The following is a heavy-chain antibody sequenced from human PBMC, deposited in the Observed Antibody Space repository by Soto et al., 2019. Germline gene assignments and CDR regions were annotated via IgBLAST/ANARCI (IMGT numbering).Heavy chain of an antibody. CDR1: GFTFSSYA. CDR3: VAQYDILTGYPEPDYYYYYGMDV. V-gene: IGHV3-23*01. J-gene: IGHJ6*02. CDR2: ISGSGGST. Sequence: GSLRLSCAASGFTFSSYAMSWVRQAPGKGLEWVSAISGSGGSTYYADSVKGRFTISRDNSKNTLYLQMNSLRAEDTAVYYCVAQYDILTGYPEPDYYYYYGMDVWGQGTTVTVSS. D-gene: IGHD3-9*01.